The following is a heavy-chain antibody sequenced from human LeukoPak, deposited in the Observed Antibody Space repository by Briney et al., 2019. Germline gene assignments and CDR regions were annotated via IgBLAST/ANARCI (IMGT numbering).Heavy chain of an antibody. J-gene: IGHJ4*02. Sequence: SETLSLTCTVSGTFVSGFYWTWIRQPPGKGLEWIGFIYSTGTTRYNSSLQSRVTISVDTSKNQFSLKLKSMIAADTAIYYCAGRWRGTLDYWGRGTLVAVSS. D-gene: IGHD5-24*01. CDR2: IYSTGTT. CDR3: AGRWRGTLDY. CDR1: GTFVSGFY. V-gene: IGHV4-4*09.